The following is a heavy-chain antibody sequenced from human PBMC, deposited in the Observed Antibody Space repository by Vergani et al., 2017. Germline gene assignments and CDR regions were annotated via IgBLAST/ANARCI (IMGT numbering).Heavy chain of an antibody. Sequence: EVQLVEPGGGLIQPGGSLRLSCAASGFTVSSNYMSWVRQAPGKGLEWVSVIYSGGSTYYADSVKGRFTISRDNSKNTLYLQMNSLRAEDTAVYYCARSQVPMVRGGFLDPWGQGTLVTVSS. CDR2: IYSGGST. V-gene: IGHV3-53*01. J-gene: IGHJ5*02. CDR1: GFTVSSNY. CDR3: ARSQVPMVRGGFLDP. D-gene: IGHD3-10*01.